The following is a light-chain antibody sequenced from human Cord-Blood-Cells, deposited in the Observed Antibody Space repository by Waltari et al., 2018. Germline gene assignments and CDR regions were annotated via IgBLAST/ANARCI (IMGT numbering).Light chain of an antibody. V-gene: IGLV2-14*01. CDR3: SSYTSSSTPVV. J-gene: IGLJ2*01. CDR1: SSDVGGYNY. CDR2: DFS. Sequence: QSALPQPASVSGSPGQSITISCTGTSSDVGGYNYVSWYQQHPGKAPKLIIYDFSNRPSGVSNRFSGSKSGNTASLTISGLQAEDEADYYCSSYTSSSTPVVFGGGTKLTVL.